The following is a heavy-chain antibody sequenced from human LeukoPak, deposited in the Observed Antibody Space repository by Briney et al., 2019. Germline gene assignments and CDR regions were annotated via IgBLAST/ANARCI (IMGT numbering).Heavy chain of an antibody. J-gene: IGHJ5*02. D-gene: IGHD3-10*01. CDR1: GFTFSSYW. Sequence: GGSLRLSCAASGFTFSSYWMSWVRQAPGKGLEWVANIKQDGSEKYYVDSVKGRFTISRDNAKNSLYLQMNSLRAEDTAVYYCARVRRVYYYGSGTTNWFDPWGQGTLVTVSS. V-gene: IGHV3-7*01. CDR2: IKQDGSEK. CDR3: ARVRRVYYYGSGTTNWFDP.